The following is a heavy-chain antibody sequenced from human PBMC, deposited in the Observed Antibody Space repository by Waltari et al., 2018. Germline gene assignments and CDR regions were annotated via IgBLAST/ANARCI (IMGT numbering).Heavy chain of an antibody. V-gene: IGHV3-11*06. Sequence: QVQLVESGGGLVKPGGSLRLSCAASGFTFRDYYMSWIRQAPGKGLEWVSYISSSSSYTNYADSVKGRFTISRDNAKNSLYLQMNSLRAEDTAVYYCARDQKQLAAFDYWGQGTLVTVSS. CDR3: ARDQKQLAAFDY. CDR1: GFTFRDYY. D-gene: IGHD6-6*01. J-gene: IGHJ4*02. CDR2: ISSSSSYT.